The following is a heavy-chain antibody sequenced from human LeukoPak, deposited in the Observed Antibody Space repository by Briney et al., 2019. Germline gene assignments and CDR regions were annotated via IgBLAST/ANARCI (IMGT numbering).Heavy chain of an antibody. CDR3: ARFTYNWNV. J-gene: IGHJ4*02. V-gene: IGHV4-34*01. CDR1: GGSFSGYY. Sequence: PSETLSLTCAVYGGSFSGYYWSWIRQPPGKGLEWIGEINHSGSTNYNPSLKSRVTISVDTSKNQFSLKLSSVTAADTAVYYCARFTYNWNVWGQGTLVTVSS. D-gene: IGHD1-20*01. CDR2: INHSGST.